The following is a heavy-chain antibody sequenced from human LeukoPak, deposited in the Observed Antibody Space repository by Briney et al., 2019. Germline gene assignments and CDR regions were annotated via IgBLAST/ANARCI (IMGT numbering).Heavy chain of an antibody. CDR1: GFTFSNYS. V-gene: IGHV3-48*01. D-gene: IGHD3-22*01. J-gene: IGHJ4*02. Sequence: GGSLRLSCAASGFTFSNYSMNWVRQAPGKGLEWFSYISPRSGTIKYADSVKGRFTISRDNVKNSLHLQMNSLRAEDTAKYYCVRGSTGYYYGFEFWGQGTLLTVSS. CDR2: ISPRSGTI. CDR3: VRGSTGYYYGFEF.